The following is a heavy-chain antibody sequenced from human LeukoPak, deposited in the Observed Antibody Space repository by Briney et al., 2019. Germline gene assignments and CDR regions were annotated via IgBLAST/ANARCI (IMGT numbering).Heavy chain of an antibody. V-gene: IGHV1-18*01. Sequence: GASVKVSCKASGYTFTSYGISWLRQAPGQGLEWMGWISAYNGNTNYAQKLQGRVTMTTDTSTSTAYMELRSLRSDDTAVYYCARAFIPYYYGSGSVYYFDYWGQGTLVTVSS. J-gene: IGHJ4*02. CDR1: GYTFTSYG. CDR2: ISAYNGNT. D-gene: IGHD3-10*01. CDR3: ARAFIPYYYGSGSVYYFDY.